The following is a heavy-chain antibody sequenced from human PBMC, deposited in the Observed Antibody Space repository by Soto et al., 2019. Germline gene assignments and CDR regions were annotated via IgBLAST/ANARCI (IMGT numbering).Heavy chain of an antibody. V-gene: IGHV3-7*03. Sequence: GGSLRLSCAASGFSFGDYWMSWVRQAPGKGLEWVAHMKKDGSEKYYVDSVKGRFSVSRDNSKNSLYLQMDSLRAEDTAVYYCAKLGSGYYTGLYFDYWGQGTLVTVS. CDR3: AKLGSGYYTGLYFDY. CDR2: MKKDGSEK. J-gene: IGHJ4*02. CDR1: GFSFGDYW. D-gene: IGHD3-3*01.